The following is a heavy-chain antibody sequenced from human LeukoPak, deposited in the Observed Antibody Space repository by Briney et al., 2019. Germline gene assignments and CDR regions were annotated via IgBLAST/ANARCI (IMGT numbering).Heavy chain of an antibody. J-gene: IGHJ4*02. D-gene: IGHD2-21*02. V-gene: IGHV4-39*01. Sequence: SETLSLTCTVPGGSISSGSFFWGWIRQPPGKGLEWIGNIYYRGTTYYNPSLKSRVTISVDTSKIQFSLKLNSVTAADTAVYYCARLRVTPVSGALDYWGQGTLVTVSS. CDR2: IYYRGTT. CDR3: ARLRVTPVSGALDY. CDR1: GGSISSGSFF.